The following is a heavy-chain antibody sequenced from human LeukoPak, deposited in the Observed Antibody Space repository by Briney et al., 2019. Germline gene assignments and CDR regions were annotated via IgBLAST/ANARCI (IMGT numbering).Heavy chain of an antibody. CDR3: ASSYYYDSSGSLWFDP. CDR2: IYTSGST. Sequence: PSQTLSLTCTVSGGSISSGSYDWSWIRQPAGKGLEGIGRIYTSGSTNYNPYLKSRVTISVATSKTQFSLKLSSVTAADTAVYYCASSYYYDSSGSLWFDPWGQGTLVTVSS. CDR1: GGSISSGSYD. V-gene: IGHV4-61*02. D-gene: IGHD3-22*01. J-gene: IGHJ5*02.